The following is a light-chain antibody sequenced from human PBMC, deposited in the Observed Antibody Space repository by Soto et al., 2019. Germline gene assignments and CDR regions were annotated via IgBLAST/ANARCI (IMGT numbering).Light chain of an antibody. CDR1: SGHRSYI. Sequence: QLVLTQSSSASASLGSSVKLTCTLSSGHRSYIIAWHQQQPGKAPRYLMKVEGTGTYNKGSGVPDRFSGSSSGSDRYLTISNLQSEDEADYSCETGDTNTYVFGTGTKVTVL. J-gene: IGLJ1*01. V-gene: IGLV4-60*03. CDR3: ETGDTNTYV. CDR2: VEGTGTY.